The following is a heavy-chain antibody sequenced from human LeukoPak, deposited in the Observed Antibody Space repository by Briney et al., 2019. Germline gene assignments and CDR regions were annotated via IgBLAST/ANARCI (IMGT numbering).Heavy chain of an antibody. CDR1: GGSISSSNW. CDR2: IYYSGST. J-gene: IGHJ6*03. CDR3: ARDLDMDV. Sequence: SGTLSLTCAVSGGSISSSNWWSWVRQPPGKGLEWIGSIYYSGSTYYNPSLKSRVTISVDTSKNQFSLKLSSVTAADTAVYYCARDLDMDVWGKGTTVTVSS. V-gene: IGHV4-4*02.